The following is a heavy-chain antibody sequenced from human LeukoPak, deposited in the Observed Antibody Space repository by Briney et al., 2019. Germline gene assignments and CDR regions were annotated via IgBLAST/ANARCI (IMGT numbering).Heavy chain of an antibody. V-gene: IGHV4-39*01. D-gene: IGHD3-22*01. J-gene: IGHJ4*02. Sequence: PSETLSLTCTVSGGSISSSSYYWGWIRQPPGKGLEWIGSIYHSGSTYCNPSLKSRVTTSVDTSKNQFSLKLSSVTAADTAVYYCARGPHTGVNYYDSSGYYYWGQGTLVTVSS. CDR3: ARGPHTGVNYYDSSGYYY. CDR2: IYHSGST. CDR1: GGSISSSSYY.